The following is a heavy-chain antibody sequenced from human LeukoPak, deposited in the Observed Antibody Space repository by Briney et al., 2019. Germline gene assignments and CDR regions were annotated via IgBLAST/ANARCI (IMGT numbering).Heavy chain of an antibody. CDR2: FDPEDGET. CDR3: ARERGYSGYDAFDI. CDR1: GYTLTELS. V-gene: IGHV1-24*01. Sequence: ASVKVSCKVSGYTLTELSMHWVRQPPGKGLGWMGGFDPEDGETIYAQKFQGRVSMTEDTSTDTAYMELSSLRSEDTAVYYCARERGYSGYDAFDIWGQGTMVTVSS. D-gene: IGHD5-12*01. J-gene: IGHJ3*02.